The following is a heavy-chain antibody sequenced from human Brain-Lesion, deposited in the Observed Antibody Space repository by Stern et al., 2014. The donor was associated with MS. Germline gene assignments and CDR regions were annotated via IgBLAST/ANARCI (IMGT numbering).Heavy chain of an antibody. Sequence: VQLVESGAEVKKPGASVKVSCKASGYTFTGYYMHWVRPAPGQGLEWIGWINPKSGGTNYAQKFQGWVTMTRDTSINTAYMELSRLRSDDTAVYYCATYYYDSTGYNDFWGQGTLVTVSS. D-gene: IGHD3-22*01. CDR3: ATYYYDSTGYNDF. V-gene: IGHV1-2*04. CDR1: GYTFTGYY. J-gene: IGHJ4*02. CDR2: INPKSGGT.